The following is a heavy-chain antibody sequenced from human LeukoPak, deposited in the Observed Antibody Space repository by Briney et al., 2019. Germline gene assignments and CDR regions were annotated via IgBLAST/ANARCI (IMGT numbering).Heavy chain of an antibody. CDR1: GFTFSSYW. CDR3: ARDRYNWNDGGWFDP. CDR2: IKQDGSEK. Sequence: GGSLRLSCAASGFTFSSYWMSWVRQAPGKGLEWVANIKQDGSEKYYVDSVKGRFTISRDNAKNSLYLQMNSLRAEDTAVYYCARDRYNWNDGGWFDPWGQGTLVTVSS. V-gene: IGHV3-7*01. J-gene: IGHJ5*02. D-gene: IGHD1-1*01.